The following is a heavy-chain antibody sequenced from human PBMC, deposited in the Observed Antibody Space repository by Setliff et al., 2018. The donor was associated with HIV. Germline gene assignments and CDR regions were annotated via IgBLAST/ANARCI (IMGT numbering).Heavy chain of an antibody. CDR2: IFYSGST. CDR3: ARLRVSSSSQTFDH. D-gene: IGHD6-6*01. Sequence: PSETLSLTCTVSNGSISNYYWSWIRQPPGKGLQWIGYIFYSGSTNYNPSLKSRVAMSVDTSKNQFSLDLTSVTPADTAVYYCARLRVSSSSQTFDHWGQGILVTVSS. J-gene: IGHJ4*02. V-gene: IGHV4-59*12. CDR1: NGSISNYY.